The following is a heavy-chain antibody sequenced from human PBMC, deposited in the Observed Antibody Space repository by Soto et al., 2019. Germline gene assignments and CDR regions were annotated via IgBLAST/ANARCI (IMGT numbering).Heavy chain of an antibody. CDR1: GGSISSSNW. CDR2: IYHSGST. D-gene: IGHD3-16*02. J-gene: IGHJ5*02. Sequence: SETLCLTCTVSGGSISSSNWWSWVRQPPGKGLEWIGEIYHSGSTNYNPSLKSRVTISVDTSKNQFSLKLSSVTAADTAVYYCARTGGSRYDYIWRSYRSWFDPWGQGTLVTVSS. V-gene: IGHV4-4*02. CDR3: ARTGGSRYDYIWRSYRSWFDP.